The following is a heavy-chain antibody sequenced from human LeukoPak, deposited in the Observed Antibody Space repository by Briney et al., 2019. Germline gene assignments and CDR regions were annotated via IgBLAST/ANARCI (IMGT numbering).Heavy chain of an antibody. Sequence: GGSLRLSCAASGFTFSSYAMSWVRQAPGKGLEWVSAISGSGGSTYYADSVKGRFTISRDNSKNTLYLQMNSLRAEDTAVYYCAKASGGYFTQFDYWGQRTLVTVSS. CDR1: GFTFSSYA. CDR2: ISGSGGST. D-gene: IGHD3-22*01. V-gene: IGHV3-23*01. J-gene: IGHJ4*02. CDR3: AKASGGYFTQFDY.